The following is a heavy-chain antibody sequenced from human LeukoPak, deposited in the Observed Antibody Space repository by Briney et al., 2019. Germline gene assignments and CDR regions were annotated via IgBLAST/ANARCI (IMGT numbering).Heavy chain of an antibody. CDR3: ARLRYFDWFIYYFDY. J-gene: IGHJ4*02. CDR2: IYYSGST. Sequence: SETLSLTCTVSGGSISSYYWSWIRQPPGKGLEWIGSIYYSGSTYYNPSLKSRVTISVDTSKNQFSLKLSSVTAADTAVYYCARLRYFDWFIYYFDYWGQGTLVTVSS. CDR1: GGSISSYY. D-gene: IGHD3-9*01. V-gene: IGHV4-39*07.